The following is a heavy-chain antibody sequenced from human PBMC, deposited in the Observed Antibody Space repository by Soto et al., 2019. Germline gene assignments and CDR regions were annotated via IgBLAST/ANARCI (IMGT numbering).Heavy chain of an antibody. V-gene: IGHV1-3*01. CDR1: GYTFTSYG. Sequence: ASVKVSCKASGYTFTSYGIHWVRQAPGQRLEWMGWINAANGDTKYSPKFQGRVTITRDTSASTAYMELSSLRSEDTAVYYCVRRHVSATGIDWFDPRGQGTLVTVSS. D-gene: IGHD6-13*01. J-gene: IGHJ5*02. CDR2: INAANGDT. CDR3: VRRHVSATGIDWFDP.